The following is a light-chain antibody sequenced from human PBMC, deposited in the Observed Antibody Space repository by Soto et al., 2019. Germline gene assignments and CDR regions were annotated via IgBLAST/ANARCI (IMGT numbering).Light chain of an antibody. CDR1: QSISSW. V-gene: IGKV1-5*03. CDR2: TAS. CDR3: QQYADYPWT. J-gene: IGKJ1*01. Sequence: DIQMTQSPSTLSASVGDRVTITGRASQSISSWLAWYQQKPGKAPNVLIYTASTLESGVPSRFSGSGSGTEFTLTISSLQPDDFATYYCQQYADYPWTFGQGTKVEVK.